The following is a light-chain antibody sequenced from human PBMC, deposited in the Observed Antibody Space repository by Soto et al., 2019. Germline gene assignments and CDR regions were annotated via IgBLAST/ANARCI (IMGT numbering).Light chain of an antibody. CDR1: SSNIGRNA. CDR3: AAWDDSLNGPV. V-gene: IGLV1-44*01. J-gene: IGLJ2*01. Sequence: QPVLTQPPSASGTPGQRVTISCSGSSSNIGRNAVNWYQQLPGTAPKLLISSSNQRPSGVPDRFSGSKSGTSASLAISGLQSEDEADYFCAAWDDSLNGPVFGGGTKLTVL. CDR2: SSN.